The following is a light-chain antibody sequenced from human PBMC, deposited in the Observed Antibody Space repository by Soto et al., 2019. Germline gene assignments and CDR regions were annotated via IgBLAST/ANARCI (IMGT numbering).Light chain of an antibody. V-gene: IGKV3-20*01. CDR2: GAS. J-gene: IGKJ2*01. Sequence: EIVLTQSPGTLSLSLGERATLSCRASQSVSSYLAWYQQKPGKAPRLLIYGASSRATGIPDRFSGSGSGTDFTLTISRLEPEDFAVYYCQQYGSSSRTFGQGTKVEIK. CDR1: QSVSSY. CDR3: QQYGSSSRT.